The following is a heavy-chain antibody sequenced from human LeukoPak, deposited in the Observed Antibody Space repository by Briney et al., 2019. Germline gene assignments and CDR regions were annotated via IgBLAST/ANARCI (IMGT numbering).Heavy chain of an antibody. V-gene: IGHV4-34*01. CDR3: AREEVAGAFDY. D-gene: IGHD6-19*01. CDR2: INHSGST. Sequence: PSETLSLTCAVYGGSFSGYYWSWIRQPPGKGLEWIGEINHSGSTNYNPSLKSRVTISVDTSKNQFSLKLSSVTAADTAVYYCAREEVAGAFDYWGQGTLVTVSS. CDR1: GGSFSGYY. J-gene: IGHJ4*02.